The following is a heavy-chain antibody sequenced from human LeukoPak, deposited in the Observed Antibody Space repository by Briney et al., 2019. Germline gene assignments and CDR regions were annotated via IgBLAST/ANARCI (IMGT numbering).Heavy chain of an antibody. Sequence: SETLSLTCSVFGGSISSTTYYWGWIRQPPGKGLEWFGSIYYSGNTYYNPSLKSRVTISVDTSKNQFSLNLNSVTAADTAVYYCAGDTIFGVPAYYYYGVDVWGQGTTVTVSS. CDR3: AGDTIFGVPAYYYYGVDV. D-gene: IGHD3-3*01. CDR1: GGSISSTTYY. J-gene: IGHJ6*02. V-gene: IGHV4-39*01. CDR2: IYYSGNT.